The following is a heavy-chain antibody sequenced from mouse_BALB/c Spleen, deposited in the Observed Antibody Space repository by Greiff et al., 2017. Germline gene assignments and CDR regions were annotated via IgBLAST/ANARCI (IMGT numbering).Heavy chain of an antibody. CDR3: NEGLSTMDYAMDY. V-gene: IGHV14-4*02. Sequence: EVQLQESGAELVRSGASVKLSCTASGFNIKDYYMHWVKQRPEQGLEWIGWIDPENGDTEYAPKFQGKATMTADTSSNTAYLQLSSLTSEDTAVYYCNEGLSTMDYAMDYWGQGTSVTVSS. CDR2: IDPENGDT. CDR1: GFNIKDYY. J-gene: IGHJ4*01. D-gene: IGHD2-1*01.